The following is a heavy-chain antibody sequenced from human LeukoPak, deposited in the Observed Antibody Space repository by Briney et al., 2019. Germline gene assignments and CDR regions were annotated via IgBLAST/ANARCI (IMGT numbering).Heavy chain of an antibody. CDR2: IYYSGRT. J-gene: IGHJ4*02. CDR3: ARDGTPRSEADY. CDR1: GGAISSGGYY. V-gene: IGHV4-31*03. D-gene: IGHD1-26*01. Sequence: SETLSLTCTVSGGAISSGGYYWSWIRQHPGKGLEWIGYIYYSGRTYYNPSLKSRVTISVDTSKNQFSLKLSSVTAADTAVYYCARDGTPRSEADYWGQGTLVTVSS.